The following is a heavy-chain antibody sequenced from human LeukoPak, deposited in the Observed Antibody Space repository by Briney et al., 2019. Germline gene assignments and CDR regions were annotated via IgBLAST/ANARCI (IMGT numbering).Heavy chain of an antibody. V-gene: IGHV4-39*01. CDR3: ANKKYSYGSFDY. CDR2: IYYSGST. Sequence: SETLSLTCSVSGGSISTSSSYYWGWIRQPPGKGLEWIGNIYYSGSTYYNPSLKSRVTISVDTSKNQFSLKLSSVTAADTAVYYCANKKYSYGSFDYWGQGTLVTVSS. J-gene: IGHJ4*02. CDR1: GGSISTSSSYY. D-gene: IGHD5-18*01.